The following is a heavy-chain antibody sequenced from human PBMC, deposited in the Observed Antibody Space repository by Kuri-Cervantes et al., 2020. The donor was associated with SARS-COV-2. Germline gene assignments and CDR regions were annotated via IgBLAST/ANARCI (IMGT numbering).Heavy chain of an antibody. CDR2: IYYSGST. Sequence: SETLSLTCTVSGGSISSSSYYWVWIRQPPGKGLEWIGSIYYSGSTYYNPSLKSRVTISVDTSKNQFSLKLSSVTAADTAVYYCARWNYDFWSGYYYPLIDYWGQGTLVTVSS. D-gene: IGHD3-3*01. CDR3: ARWNYDFWSGYYYPLIDY. V-gene: IGHV4-39*07. J-gene: IGHJ4*02. CDR1: GGSISSSSYY.